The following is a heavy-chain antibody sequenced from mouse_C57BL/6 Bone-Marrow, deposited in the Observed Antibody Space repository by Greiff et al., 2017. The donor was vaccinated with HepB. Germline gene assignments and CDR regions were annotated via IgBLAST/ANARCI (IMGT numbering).Heavy chain of an antibody. V-gene: IGHV5-17*01. CDR2: ISSGSSTI. D-gene: IGHD2-4*01. J-gene: IGHJ3*01. CDR1: GFTFSDYG. Sequence: EVKLMESGGGLVKPGGSLKLSCAASGFTFSDYGMHWVRQAPEKGLEWVAYISSGSSTIYYADTVKGRFTISRDKAKNTLFLQMNSLRSEDTAMYYCERSYDYVPFAYWGQGTLVTVSA. CDR3: ERSYDYVPFAY.